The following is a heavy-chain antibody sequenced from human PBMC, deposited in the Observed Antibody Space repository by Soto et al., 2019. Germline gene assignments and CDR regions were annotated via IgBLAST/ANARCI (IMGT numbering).Heavy chain of an antibody. CDR3: TRGGPDAVCGGGRCYFDY. V-gene: IGHV3-9*01. D-gene: IGHD2-15*01. CDR1: GFTFDDFA. Sequence: EVQLVESGGGLVQPGRSLRLSCAASGFTFDDFAMHWVRRVPGKGLEWVSGITWNSNVIGYADSVKGRFTISRDNAKNSLYLQMNSLRPEDTGFYYCTRGGPDAVCGGGRCYFDYWGQGTLVTVSS. CDR2: ITWNSNVI. J-gene: IGHJ4*02.